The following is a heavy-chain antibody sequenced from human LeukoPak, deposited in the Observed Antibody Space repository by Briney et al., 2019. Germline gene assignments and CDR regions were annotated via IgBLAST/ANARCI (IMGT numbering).Heavy chain of an antibody. Sequence: PSQTLSLTCTVSGVSISSGGYYWSWIRQHPGTGLEWIGYIYYSGSTYYNPSLKSRVTISVDTSKNQFSLKLSSVTAADTAVYYCARRTTVVTHYAFDIWGQGTMVTVSS. V-gene: IGHV4-31*03. CDR2: IYYSGST. D-gene: IGHD4-23*01. J-gene: IGHJ3*02. CDR3: ARRTTVVTHYAFDI. CDR1: GVSISSGGYY.